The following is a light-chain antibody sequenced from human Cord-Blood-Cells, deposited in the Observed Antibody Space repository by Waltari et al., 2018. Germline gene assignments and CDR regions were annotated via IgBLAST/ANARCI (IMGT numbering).Light chain of an antibody. V-gene: IGKV1-33*01. CDR2: DAS. Sequence: DIQMPQSPSSLSASVGDRVTITCQASQDISNYLNWDQQKPGKAPKLLIYDASNLETGVPSRFSGSGSGTDFTFTISSLQPEDIATYYCQQYDNLHLTFGGGTKVEIK. CDR3: QQYDNLHLT. J-gene: IGKJ4*01. CDR1: QDISNY.